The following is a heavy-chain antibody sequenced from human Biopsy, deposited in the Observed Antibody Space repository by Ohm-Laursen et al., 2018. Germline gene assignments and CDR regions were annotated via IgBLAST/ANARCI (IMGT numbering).Heavy chain of an antibody. Sequence: SLRLSCSASGFTFNNYGMQWVRQAPGKGLEWVAFIFYDGSNTYYADSVEGRFTISRDNSRDTLYLQMNSLRAEDTALYYCAKDSGGSPLGELFHWGQGNLVTVSS. CDR1: GFTFNNYG. J-gene: IGHJ4*02. D-gene: IGHD3-16*01. V-gene: IGHV3-30*02. CDR3: AKDSGGSPLGELFH. CDR2: IFYDGSNT.